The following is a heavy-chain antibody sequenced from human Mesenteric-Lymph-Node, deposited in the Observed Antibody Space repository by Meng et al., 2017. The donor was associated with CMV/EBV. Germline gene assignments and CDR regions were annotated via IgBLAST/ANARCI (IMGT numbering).Heavy chain of an antibody. CDR1: GFTFDTYG. D-gene: IGHD3-10*01. CDR2: VSATAYSA. J-gene: IGHJ4*02. V-gene: IGHV3-23*01. Sequence: GGSLRLSCAASGFTFDTYGMTWVRQAPGKGPEWVSSVSATAYSAYYADSVKGRFTISRSSSRNTVYLQMNSLRAEDTAIYYCAKGPYYYDSWGQGTLVTVSS. CDR3: AKGPYYYDS.